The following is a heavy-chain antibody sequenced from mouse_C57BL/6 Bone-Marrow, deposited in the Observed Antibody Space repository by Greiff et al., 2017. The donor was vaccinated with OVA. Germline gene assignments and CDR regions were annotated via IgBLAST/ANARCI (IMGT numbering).Heavy chain of an antibody. CDR2: ISYSGST. D-gene: IGHD2-4*01. J-gene: IGHJ3*01. Sequence: DVQLQESGPGLAKPSQTLSLTCSVTGYSITSDYWNWIRKFPGNKLEYMGYISYSGSTYYNPSLKSRISITRDTSKNQYYLQLNSVTTEDTATYYCARGRPYYDYDGKASWFAYWGQGTLVTVSA. V-gene: IGHV3-8*01. CDR1: GYSITSDY. CDR3: ARGRPYYDYDGKASWFAY.